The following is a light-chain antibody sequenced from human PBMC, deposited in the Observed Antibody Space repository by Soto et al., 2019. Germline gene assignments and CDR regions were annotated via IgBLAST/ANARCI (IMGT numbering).Light chain of an antibody. V-gene: IGKV3-11*01. Sequence: IELMQSPGPLSLSPGESATLSCRASQSVSSYLAWYQQKPGQAPRLLIYDASNRATGIPARFSGSGSGTDFTLTISSLEPEDFAVYYCQQRSNWLFGQGTRLEIK. J-gene: IGKJ5*01. CDR1: QSVSSY. CDR2: DAS. CDR3: QQRSNWL.